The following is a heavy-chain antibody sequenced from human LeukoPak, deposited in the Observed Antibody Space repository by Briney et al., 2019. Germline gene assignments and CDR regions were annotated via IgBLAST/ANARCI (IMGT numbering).Heavy chain of an antibody. V-gene: IGHV1-2*06. CDR2: INPNSGGT. J-gene: IGHJ5*02. CDR3: AREWRLTRDWFDP. Sequence: ASVKVSCKASGYTFTGYYMHWVRQAPGQGLEWMGRINPNSGGTNYAQKFQGRVTMTRDTSISTAYMGLSRLRSDDTAVYYCAREWRLTRDWFDPWGQGTLVTVSS. D-gene: IGHD7-27*01. CDR1: GYTFTGYY.